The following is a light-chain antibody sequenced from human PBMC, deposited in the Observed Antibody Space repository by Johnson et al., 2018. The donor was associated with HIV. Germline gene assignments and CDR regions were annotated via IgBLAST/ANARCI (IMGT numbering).Light chain of an antibody. CDR2: ENN. J-gene: IGLJ1*01. CDR1: SSNMGNNY. Sequence: QSVLTQPPSVSAAAGQKVTISCSRSSSNMGNNYVSWYQQLPGTAPKLLIYENNKRPSWIPDRFSGSKSGTSATLGITGLQTGDEADYYCGTWDSSLSAYVFGTGTKVTVL. V-gene: IGLV1-51*02. CDR3: GTWDSSLSAYV.